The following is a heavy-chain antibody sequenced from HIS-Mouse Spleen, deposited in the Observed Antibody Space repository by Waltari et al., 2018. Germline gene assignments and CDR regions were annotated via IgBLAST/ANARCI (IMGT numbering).Heavy chain of an antibody. CDR2: IYHSGST. CDR3: ARDRKQLVQFFEY. Sequence: QVQLQESGPGLVKPSETLSLTCTVSGYSISSGYYWGWIRHPPGKGLEWIGSIYHSGSTYYNPSLKSRVTISVDTSKNQFSLKLSSVTAADTAVYYCARDRKQLVQFFEYWGQGTLVTVSS. J-gene: IGHJ4*02. D-gene: IGHD6-6*01. CDR1: GYSISSGYY. V-gene: IGHV4-38-2*02.